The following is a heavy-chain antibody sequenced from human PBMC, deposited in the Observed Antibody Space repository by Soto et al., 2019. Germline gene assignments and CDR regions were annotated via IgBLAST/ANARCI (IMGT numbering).Heavy chain of an antibody. J-gene: IGHJ5*02. CDR3: ATATVHVPFDP. V-gene: IGHV4-30-4*01. Sequence: QVQLQESGPGLVKPSQTLSLTCTVSGGSISSGDYYWSWIRQPPGKGLEWIGYIYYSGSTYYNPSLKRRVTISVDTSKHHSPLKLSSVTAANTAVYYCATATVHVPFDPWGQGTLVTVSS. CDR1: GGSISSGDYY. CDR2: IYYSGST. D-gene: IGHD6-6*01.